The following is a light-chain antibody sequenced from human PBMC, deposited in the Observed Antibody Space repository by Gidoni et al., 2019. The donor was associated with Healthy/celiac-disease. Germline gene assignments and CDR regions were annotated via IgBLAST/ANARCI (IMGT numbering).Light chain of an antibody. CDR3: QQQYSTPLT. Sequence: DIVMTQSPGPLAVSLGERSTINCTSSQSVLFSSNNNNYLAWYQQKPGQPPTLLIYWASTRESGVPDRFSGSGSGTDFTLTISSLQAEDVAVYYCQQQYSTPLTFGQGTKLEIK. CDR2: WAS. CDR1: QSVLFSSNNNNY. J-gene: IGKJ2*01. V-gene: IGKV4-1*01.